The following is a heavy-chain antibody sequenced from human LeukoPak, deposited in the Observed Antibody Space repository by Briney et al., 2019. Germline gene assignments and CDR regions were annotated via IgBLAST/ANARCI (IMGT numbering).Heavy chain of an antibody. Sequence: ASVKVSCKASGYTFTGYYMHWVRQAPGQGLEWMGWINPNSGGTNYAQKFQGRVTMTRDTSISTAYMELSRLRSDDTAVYYCARGRSNTAMDYYFDYWGQGTLVTVSS. CDR2: INPNSGGT. V-gene: IGHV1-2*02. J-gene: IGHJ4*02. CDR1: GYTFTGYY. CDR3: ARGRSNTAMDYYFDY. D-gene: IGHD5-18*01.